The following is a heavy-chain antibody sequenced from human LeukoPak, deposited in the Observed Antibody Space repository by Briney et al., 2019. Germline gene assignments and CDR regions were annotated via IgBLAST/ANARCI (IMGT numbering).Heavy chain of an antibody. CDR2: ISGSGGST. V-gene: IGHV3-23*01. Sequence: GGSLRFSCAASGLTFSSYAISWVRKAPGKGLELVSAISGSGGSTFYADSVKGRFTISRDIARNSLYLQMNSLRAEDTAVYYCARESYDSSGYYSTPFFDYWGQGTLVTVSS. D-gene: IGHD3-22*01. CDR1: GLTFSSYA. CDR3: ARESYDSSGYYSTPFFDY. J-gene: IGHJ4*02.